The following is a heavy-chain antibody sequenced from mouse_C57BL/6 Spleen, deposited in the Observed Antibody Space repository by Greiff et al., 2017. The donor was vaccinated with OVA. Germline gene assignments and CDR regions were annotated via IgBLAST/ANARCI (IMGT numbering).Heavy chain of an antibody. CDR1: GYTFTDYE. V-gene: IGHV1-15*01. Sequence: VQGVESGAELVRPGASVTLSCKASGYTFTDYEMHWVKQTPVHGLEWIGAIDPETGGTAYNQKFKGKAILTADKSSSTAYMELRSLTSEDSAVYYCTRSGFRDYYGSSPWGQGTTLTVSS. CDR3: TRSGFRDYYGSSP. J-gene: IGHJ2*01. D-gene: IGHD1-1*01. CDR2: IDPETGGT.